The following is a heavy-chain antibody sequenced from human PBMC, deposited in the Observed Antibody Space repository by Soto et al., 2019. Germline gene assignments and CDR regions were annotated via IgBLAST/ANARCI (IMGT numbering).Heavy chain of an antibody. J-gene: IGHJ6*02. CDR1: GGSVSSAGDY. CDR2: IYYSGST. D-gene: IGHD6-19*01. Sequence: QVQLQESGPGLVKPSETLSLTCTVSGGSVSSAGDYWSWIRQPPGKGLEWIGYIYYSGSTYYNPSLESRVTMSVDTSKNQFSLKLTSVTAADTAVYYCARDLVAVAGRHYYYNGLDVWGQGTTVTVSS. V-gene: IGHV4-61*08. CDR3: ARDLVAVAGRHYYYNGLDV.